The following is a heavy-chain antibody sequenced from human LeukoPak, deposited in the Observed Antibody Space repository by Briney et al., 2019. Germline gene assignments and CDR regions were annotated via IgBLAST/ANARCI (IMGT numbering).Heavy chain of an antibody. J-gene: IGHJ3*02. D-gene: IGHD3-3*01. CDR3: ARDSSLDDGDDAFDI. CDR1: GFTFSSYS. CDR2: ISSSSSYI. Sequence: GGSLRLSCAASGFTFSSYSMNWVRQAPGKGLEWVSSISSSSSYIYYADSVKGRFTISRDNAKNSLYLQMNSLRAEDTAVYYCARDSSLDDGDDAFDIWGQGTMVTVSS. V-gene: IGHV3-21*04.